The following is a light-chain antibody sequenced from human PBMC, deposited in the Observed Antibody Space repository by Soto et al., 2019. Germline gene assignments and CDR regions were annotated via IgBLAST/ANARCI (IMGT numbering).Light chain of an antibody. CDR3: SSHTSTNTRV. CDR1: SSDVGGYNY. CDR2: EVT. V-gene: IGLV2-14*01. J-gene: IGLJ2*01. Sequence: QSALTQPASVSGSPGQSITISCTGTSSDVGGYNYVSWYQQYPGKAPKLMIFEVTHRPSGISNRFSGSKSGNTASLTISGLQADDEADYYCSSHTSTNTRVFGGGTQLTVL.